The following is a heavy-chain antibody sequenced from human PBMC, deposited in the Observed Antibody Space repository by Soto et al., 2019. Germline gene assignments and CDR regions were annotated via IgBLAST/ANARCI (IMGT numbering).Heavy chain of an antibody. J-gene: IGHJ6*02. CDR3: ARDHHPTQYYHGMGV. CDR2: INPNTGAT. V-gene: IGHV1-2*02. Sequence: YISWVRVALGKRLEWMGWINPNTGATNYPQKFQGRVTMTSDTSISTAYMELSSLMSDDTAVYFFARDHHPTQYYHGMGVCGQATSVT. CDR1: Y.